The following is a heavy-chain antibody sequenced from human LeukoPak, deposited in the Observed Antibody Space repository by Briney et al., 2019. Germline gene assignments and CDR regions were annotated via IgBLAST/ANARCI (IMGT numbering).Heavy chain of an antibody. J-gene: IGHJ5*02. CDR3: AKDDTPYSSNRRWFDP. CDR1: GFTVSGNY. D-gene: IGHD6-13*01. V-gene: IGHV3-23*01. Sequence: QSGGSLRLSCAASGFTVSGNYMNWVRQAPGKGLEWVSAISGSGGSTYYADSVKGRFTISRDNTKNTLYLRMNSLRAEDTAVYYCAKDDTPYSSNRRWFDPWGQGTLVTVSS. CDR2: ISGSGGST.